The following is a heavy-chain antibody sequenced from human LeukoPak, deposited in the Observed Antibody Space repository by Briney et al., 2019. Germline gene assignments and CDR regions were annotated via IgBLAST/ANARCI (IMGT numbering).Heavy chain of an antibody. CDR2: IGGISGSA. CDR1: GFTFNNYA. Sequence: GGSLRLSCAASGFTFNNYAMTWVRQAPGKGLEWVSSIGGISGSAYYPDSVKGRFTISRDNFKNTVYLQMNSLRAEDTAVYFCAKSAYYDRLYFDSWGQGTLVTVSS. CDR3: AKSAYYDRLYFDS. V-gene: IGHV3-23*01. J-gene: IGHJ4*02. D-gene: IGHD4/OR15-4a*01.